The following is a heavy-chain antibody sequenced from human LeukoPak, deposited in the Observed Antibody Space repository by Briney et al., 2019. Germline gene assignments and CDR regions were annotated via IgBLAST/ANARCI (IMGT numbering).Heavy chain of an antibody. D-gene: IGHD2-21*02. J-gene: IGHJ3*02. Sequence: PSETLSLTCTVSGASITSGGYSWTWIRQAPGKGLEWIGNISNIGDTDYNPSLKSRVTISLDTSKNQFSLKLTSVTAADTAMYFCARDVLVTASPDAFDIWGQGTMVTVSS. V-gene: IGHV4-31*03. CDR3: ARDVLVTASPDAFDI. CDR2: ISNIGDT. CDR1: GASITSGGYS.